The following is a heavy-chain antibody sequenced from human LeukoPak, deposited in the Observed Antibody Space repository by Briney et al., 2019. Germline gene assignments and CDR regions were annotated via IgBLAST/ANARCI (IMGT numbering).Heavy chain of an antibody. CDR2: INPNSGAT. D-gene: IGHD7-27*01. J-gene: IGHJ4*02. CDR3: ARTPAFAGDTIDY. Sequence: ASVKVSCKASGYTFPGYYIHWVRQAPGQGLEWMGWINPNSGATNYAQNFQGRVTMTRDTSISTAYMELNRLRSDDTAVYYCARTPAFAGDTIDYWGQGTLVTVSS. V-gene: IGHV1-2*02. CDR1: GYTFPGYY.